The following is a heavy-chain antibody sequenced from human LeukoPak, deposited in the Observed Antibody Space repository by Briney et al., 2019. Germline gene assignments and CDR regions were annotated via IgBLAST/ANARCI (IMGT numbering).Heavy chain of an antibody. D-gene: IGHD3-9*01. V-gene: IGHV4-39*01. CDR3: ARGDDILTGCFDY. CDR1: GVSISSSNSY. J-gene: IGHJ4*02. CDR2: IYYSGNT. Sequence: SETLSLTCTVSGVSISSSNSYWGWIRQPPGKGLEWIGSIYYSGNTYYNASLKSQVSTSIDTSKNQFSLRLTSVTAADTAVYYCARGDDILTGCFDYWGQGTLVTVSS.